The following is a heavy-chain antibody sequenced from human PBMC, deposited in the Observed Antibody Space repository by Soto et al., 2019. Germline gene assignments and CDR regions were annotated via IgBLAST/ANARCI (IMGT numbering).Heavy chain of an antibody. V-gene: IGHV3-21*01. CDR3: VLVVLAATDYYYGMDV. CDR2: ISSSSSYI. J-gene: IGHJ6*02. CDR1: GVTFSSYS. Sequence: PGGSLRLSCAASGVTFSSYSMNWVRQAPGKGLEWVSSISSSSSYIYYADSVKGRFTISRDNAKNSLYLQMNSLRAEDTAVYYCVLVVLAATDYYYGMDVWGQGTTVTVSS. D-gene: IGHD2-15*01.